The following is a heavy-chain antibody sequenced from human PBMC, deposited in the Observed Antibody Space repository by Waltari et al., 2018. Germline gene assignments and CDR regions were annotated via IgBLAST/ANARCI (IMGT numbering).Heavy chain of an antibody. CDR2: MNPNSGNT. CDR3: ARLHEYCSSTSCYYWFDP. CDR1: GYTFTRYD. D-gene: IGHD2-2*01. J-gene: IGHJ5*02. V-gene: IGHV1-8*01. Sequence: QVQLVQSGAEVKKPGASVTGSCKASGYTFTRYDINWVRPATGQRLEWMGWMNPNSGNTGYAQKFQGRVTMTRNTSISTAYMELSSLRSEDTAVYYCARLHEYCSSTSCYYWFDPWGQGTLVTVSS.